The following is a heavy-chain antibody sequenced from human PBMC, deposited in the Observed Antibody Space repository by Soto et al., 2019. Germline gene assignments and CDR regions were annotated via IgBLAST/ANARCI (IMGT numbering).Heavy chain of an antibody. V-gene: IGHV4-31*09. CDR2: IYYTGIT. D-gene: IGHD5-18*01. CDR1: GGSISSGGYY. Sequence: SETLSLTCTVSGGSISSGGYYWTWIRQDPGKGLEWIGYIYYTGITYYNPSLKSRVTISVDKSKNQFSLKLSSVTAADTAVYYCAGWIQLQQYYYYGMDVWGQGTTVTVSS. J-gene: IGHJ6*02. CDR3: AGWIQLQQYYYYGMDV.